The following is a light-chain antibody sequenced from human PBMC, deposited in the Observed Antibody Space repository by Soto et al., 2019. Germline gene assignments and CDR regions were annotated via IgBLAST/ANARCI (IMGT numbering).Light chain of an antibody. CDR1: QSISTW. Sequence: DIQMTQSPSTLSASVGDRVTITCRASQSISTWLAWYQQKPGKAPNLLIYKASSLESGVPSRFSGSGSGTEFTLTISSLQPDDFVTYYCHHYNSYPITFGQGTRLEIK. V-gene: IGKV1-5*03. J-gene: IGKJ5*01. CDR3: HHYNSYPIT. CDR2: KAS.